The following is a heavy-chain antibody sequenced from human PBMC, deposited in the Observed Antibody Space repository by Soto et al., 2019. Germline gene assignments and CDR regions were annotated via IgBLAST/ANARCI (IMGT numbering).Heavy chain of an antibody. CDR1: GFTFSSYA. Sequence: GGSLRLSCAASGFTFSSYAMSWVRQAPGKGLEWVSAISGSGGSTYYADSVKGRFAISRDNSKNTLYLQMNSLRAEDTAVYYCAKPLRDGYNYDAFDIWGQGTMVTVSS. D-gene: IGHD5-12*01. CDR3: AKPLRDGYNYDAFDI. J-gene: IGHJ3*02. V-gene: IGHV3-23*01. CDR2: ISGSGGST.